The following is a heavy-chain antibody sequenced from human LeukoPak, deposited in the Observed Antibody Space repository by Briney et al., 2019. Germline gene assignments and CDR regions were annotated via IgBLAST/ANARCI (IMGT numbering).Heavy chain of an antibody. J-gene: IGHJ3*02. D-gene: IGHD4-11*01. CDR2: IDPNSTGT. CDR3: AREQYDAFDI. Sequence: GASVKVSCKASGYTFTGYYMHWVRQAPGQGLEWMGWIDPNSTGTNYAQKFQGRVTMTRDTSISSAYMELSSLRSDDTAVYYCAREQYDAFDIWGQGTMVTVSA. CDR1: GYTFTGYY. V-gene: IGHV1-2*02.